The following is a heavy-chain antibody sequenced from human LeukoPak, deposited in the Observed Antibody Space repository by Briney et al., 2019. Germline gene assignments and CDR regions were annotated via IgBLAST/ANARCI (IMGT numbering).Heavy chain of an antibody. CDR3: ARAGTSRDYFDY. Sequence: GGSLRLSCAASGFNFHHYAMHWVRQVAGKGLGWVAVISFDRGNEYYADSVKGRFTISRDDSKNTLYLQMNSLSAQDTAVYYCARAGTSRDYFDYWGQGTLVTVSS. CDR2: ISFDRGNE. CDR1: GFNFHHYA. V-gene: IGHV3-30-3*01. J-gene: IGHJ4*02.